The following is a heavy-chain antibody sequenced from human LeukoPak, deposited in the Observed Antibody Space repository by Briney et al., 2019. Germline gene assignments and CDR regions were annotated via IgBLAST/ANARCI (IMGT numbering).Heavy chain of an antibody. CDR1: GFTFSSYG. CDR3: VRGLISAAGTFDY. D-gene: IGHD6-13*01. J-gene: IGHJ4*02. CDR2: IRYDGSNK. V-gene: IGHV3-30*02. Sequence: PGGSLRLSCAASGFTFSSYGMHWVRQAPGKGLEWVAFIRYDGSNKYYADSVKGRFTISRDNSKNTLYLQMNSLREEDTAVYYCVRGLISAAGTFDYWGQGTLVTVSS.